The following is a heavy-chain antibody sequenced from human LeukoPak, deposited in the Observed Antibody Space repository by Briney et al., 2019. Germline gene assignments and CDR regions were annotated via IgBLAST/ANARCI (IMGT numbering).Heavy chain of an antibody. CDR3: ARAGYSSGGAFDI. Sequence: SLRLSCAASGFTFDDYAMHWVRQAPGKGLEWVSGISWNSGSIGYADSVKGRFTISRDNAKNSLYLQMNSLRAEDTALYYCARAGYSSGGAFDIWGQGTMVTVSS. CDR2: ISWNSGSI. D-gene: IGHD6-19*01. CDR1: GFTFDDYA. V-gene: IGHV3-9*01. J-gene: IGHJ3*02.